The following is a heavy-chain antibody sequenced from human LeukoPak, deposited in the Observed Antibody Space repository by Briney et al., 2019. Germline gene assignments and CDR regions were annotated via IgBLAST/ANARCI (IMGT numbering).Heavy chain of an antibody. J-gene: IGHJ4*02. CDR2: ISGSGGST. D-gene: IGHD3-10*01. V-gene: IGHV3-23*01. CDR3: AKDRERGYYGSGSYSVFDY. Sequence: PGGSLRLSCAASGFSFDDYAMHWVRQAPGKGLEWVSGISGSGGSTYYADSVKGRFTISRDNSKNTLYLQMSSLRAEDTAVYYCAKDRERGYYGSGSYSVFDYWGQGTLVTVSS. CDR1: GFSFDDYA.